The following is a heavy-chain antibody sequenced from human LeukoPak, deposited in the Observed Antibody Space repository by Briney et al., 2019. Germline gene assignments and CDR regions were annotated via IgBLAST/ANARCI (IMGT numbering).Heavy chain of an antibody. CDR3: ARGINDY. CDR1: GGSIRNSNYF. J-gene: IGHJ4*02. D-gene: IGHD3-10*01. CDR2: ISYTGSA. V-gene: IGHV4-39*07. Sequence: SETLTLTCSVSGGSIRNSNYFWAWIRQPPGKGLEWIGVISYTGSAYYNPSLKSRVTISVDTSKNQFSLKLISVTAADTAVYYCARGINDYWGQGTLVTVSS.